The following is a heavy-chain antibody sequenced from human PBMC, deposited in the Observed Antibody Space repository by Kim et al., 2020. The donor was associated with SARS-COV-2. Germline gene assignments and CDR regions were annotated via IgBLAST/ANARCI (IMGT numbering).Heavy chain of an antibody. CDR3: ARDSRYFDWFAY. V-gene: IGHV4-30-2*04. Sequence: YYNPSLKSRVTISVDTSKNQFSLKLSSVTAADTAMYYCARDSRYFDWFAYWGQGTLVTVSS. J-gene: IGHJ4*02. D-gene: IGHD3-9*01.